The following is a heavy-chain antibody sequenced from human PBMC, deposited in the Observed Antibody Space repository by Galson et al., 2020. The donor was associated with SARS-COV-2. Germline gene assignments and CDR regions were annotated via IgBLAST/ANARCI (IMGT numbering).Heavy chain of an antibody. CDR1: GFTFSSYG. V-gene: IGHV3-33*01. CDR3: ARDAYVDTAMVTLFDY. CDR2: IWYDGSNK. Sequence: GGSLRLSCAASGFTFSSYGMHWVRQAPGKGLEWVAVIWYDGSNKYYADSGKGRFTISRDNSKNTLYLQMNSLRAEDTAVYYCARDAYVDTAMVTLFDYWGQGTLVTVSS. D-gene: IGHD5-18*01. J-gene: IGHJ4*02.